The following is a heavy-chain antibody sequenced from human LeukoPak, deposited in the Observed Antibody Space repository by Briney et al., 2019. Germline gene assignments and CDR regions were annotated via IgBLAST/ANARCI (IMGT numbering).Heavy chain of an antibody. Sequence: GGSLRLSRAASGFTFSSYAMSWVRQAPGKGLEWVSAISGNGGSTYYADSVKGRFTISRDNSKNTLYLQMNSLRAEDTAVYYCAKGVVVRAYYFDYWGQGTLVTVSS. J-gene: IGHJ4*02. CDR1: GFTFSSYA. D-gene: IGHD2-15*01. CDR2: ISGNGGST. V-gene: IGHV3-23*01. CDR3: AKGVVVRAYYFDY.